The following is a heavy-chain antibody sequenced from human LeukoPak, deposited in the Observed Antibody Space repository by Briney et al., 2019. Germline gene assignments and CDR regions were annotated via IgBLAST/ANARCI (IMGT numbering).Heavy chain of an antibody. V-gene: IGHV1-2*02. J-gene: IGHJ4*02. CDR1: GYTFTDYY. CDR2: IGPKNGYT. D-gene: IGHD1-26*01. CDR3: VRDRASSYDY. Sequence: ASVKVSCKASGYTFTDYYIHCVRQAPGQGLEWMGWIGPKNGYTHYAQKFQGRLTMTRDTSITTAFIELSRLTSDDTAVYYCVRDRASSYDYWGQGTLVTVSS.